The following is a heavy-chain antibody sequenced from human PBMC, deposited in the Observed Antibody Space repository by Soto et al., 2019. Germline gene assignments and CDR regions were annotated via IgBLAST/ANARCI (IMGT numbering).Heavy chain of an antibody. CDR2: INPSGGST. Sequence: GASVKVSCKASGYTFTSYYMHWVRQAPGQGLEWMGIINPSGGSTSYAQKFQGRVTMTRDTSTSTVYMELRGLRSDDTAVYFCARDKMIDDYGLGTYDYWGQGTMVTVSS. CDR3: ARDKMIDDYGLGTYDY. CDR1: GYTFTSYY. D-gene: IGHD3-10*01. V-gene: IGHV1-46*01. J-gene: IGHJ4*02.